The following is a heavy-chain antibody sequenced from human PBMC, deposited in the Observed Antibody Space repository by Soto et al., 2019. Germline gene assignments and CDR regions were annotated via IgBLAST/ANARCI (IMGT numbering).Heavy chain of an antibody. Sequence: GGSLRLSCAASGFTFSSYWMSWVRQAPGKGLEWVANIKQDGSEKYYVDSVKGRFTISRDNAKNSLYLQMNSLRAEDTAVYYCARRRHYDFWSGYSAPFDYWGQGTLVTVSS. V-gene: IGHV3-7*01. J-gene: IGHJ4*02. CDR3: ARRRHYDFWSGYSAPFDY. D-gene: IGHD3-3*01. CDR2: IKQDGSEK. CDR1: GFTFSSYW.